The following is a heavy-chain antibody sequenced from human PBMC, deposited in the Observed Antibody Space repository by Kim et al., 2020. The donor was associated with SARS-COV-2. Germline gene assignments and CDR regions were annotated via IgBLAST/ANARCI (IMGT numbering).Heavy chain of an antibody. CDR3: ARVQYSGYENFDY. V-gene: IGHV4-31*02. J-gene: IGHJ4*02. Sequence: YNPSLKSRVTISVDTSKNQFSLKLSSVTAADTAVYYCARVQYSGYENFDYWGQGTLVTVSS. D-gene: IGHD5-12*01.